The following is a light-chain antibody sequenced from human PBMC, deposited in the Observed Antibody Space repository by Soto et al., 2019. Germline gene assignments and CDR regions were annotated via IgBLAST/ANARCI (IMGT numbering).Light chain of an antibody. CDR2: DAS. Sequence: PGERATLSCRASQSVSSYLAWYQQKPGQAPRLLIYDASNRATGIPARFSGSGSGTDFTLTISSLEPEDFAVYYCQQRSNWPPGFTFGQGTRLEIK. CDR1: QSVSSY. CDR3: QQRSNWPPGFT. J-gene: IGKJ5*01. V-gene: IGKV3-11*01.